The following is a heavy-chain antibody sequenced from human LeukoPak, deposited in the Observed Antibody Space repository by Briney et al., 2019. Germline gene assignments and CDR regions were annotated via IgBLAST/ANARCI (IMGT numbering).Heavy chain of an antibody. Sequence: KSWETLSLTRTVSDGSISGYYWNWIRQSPGKGLEWIGYMFYSGSINYNPSLKSRVTMSVDTSKNQFSLKLSSVTAADTAVYYCARRGSSSSGYGLDVWGQGTTVTASS. J-gene: IGHJ6*02. CDR1: DGSISGYY. V-gene: IGHV4-59*08. D-gene: IGHD2-2*01. CDR2: MFYSGSI. CDR3: ARRGSSSSGYGLDV.